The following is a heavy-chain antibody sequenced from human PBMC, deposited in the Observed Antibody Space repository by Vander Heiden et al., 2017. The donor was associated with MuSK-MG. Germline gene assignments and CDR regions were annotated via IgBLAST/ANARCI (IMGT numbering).Heavy chain of an antibody. CDR1: GFTFSSYA. CDR3: ANTDWLGVY. Sequence: VQLLESGGGLVQPGGSLRPSCSASGFTFSSYAMGWVGKAPGKGLEWVSAISGSGGSTYYADSVKGRFTISRDNSKNTRYLQMNSLRAEDTAVYYCANTDWLGVYWGQGTLVTVSS. CDR2: ISGSGGST. D-gene: IGHD3-9*01. V-gene: IGHV3-23*01. J-gene: IGHJ4*02.